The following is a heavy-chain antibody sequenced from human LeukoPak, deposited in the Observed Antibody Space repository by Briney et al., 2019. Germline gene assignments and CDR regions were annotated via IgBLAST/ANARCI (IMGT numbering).Heavy chain of an antibody. V-gene: IGHV4-31*03. D-gene: IGHD6-19*01. CDR1: GGSISSGGYY. CDR2: IYYSGST. Sequence: SETLSLTCTVSGGSISSGGYYWSWIRQHPGKGLEWIGYIYYSGSTYYNPSLKSRVTMSVDTSKNQFSLKLSSVTAADTAVYYGARTTIAVAGPYHPYYYYGMDVWGQGTTVTVSS. CDR3: ARTTIAVAGPYHPYYYYGMDV. J-gene: IGHJ6*02.